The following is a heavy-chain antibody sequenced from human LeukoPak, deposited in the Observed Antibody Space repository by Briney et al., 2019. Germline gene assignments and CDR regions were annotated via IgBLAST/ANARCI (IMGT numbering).Heavy chain of an antibody. CDR3: ARDLGGYYDILTGYRRFDY. CDR1: GYTFTSYG. J-gene: IGHJ4*02. Sequence: ASVKVSCKASGYTFTSYGISWVRQAPGQGLEWMGWISAYNGNTNYAQKLQGRVTMTTDTTTSTAYMELRSLRSDDTAVYYCARDLGGYYDILTGYRRFDYWGQGTLVTVSS. CDR2: ISAYNGNT. D-gene: IGHD3-9*01. V-gene: IGHV1-18*01.